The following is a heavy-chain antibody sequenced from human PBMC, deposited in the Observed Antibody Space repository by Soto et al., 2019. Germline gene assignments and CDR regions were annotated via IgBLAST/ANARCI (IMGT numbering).Heavy chain of an antibody. Sequence: GGSLRLSCAASGFTFSSYAMSWVRQAPGKGLEWVSAISGSGGSTYYADSVKGRFTISRNNSKNTLYLQMNSLRAEDTAVYYCAKGQVAGTLRFGMDVWGQGTTVTVSS. D-gene: IGHD6-19*01. CDR1: GFTFSSYA. J-gene: IGHJ6*02. V-gene: IGHV3-23*01. CDR3: AKGQVAGTLRFGMDV. CDR2: ISGSGGST.